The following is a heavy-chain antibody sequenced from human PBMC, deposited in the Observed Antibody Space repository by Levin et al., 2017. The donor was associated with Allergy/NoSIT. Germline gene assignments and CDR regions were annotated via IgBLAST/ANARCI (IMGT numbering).Heavy chain of an antibody. V-gene: IGHV1-18*01. CDR2: ISAYNGNT. CDR1: GYTFTSYG. Sequence: ASVKVSCKASGYTFTSYGISWVRQAPGQGLEWMGWISAYNGNTNYAQKLQGRVTMTTDTSTSTAYMELRSLRSDDTAVYYCARDPYTIFGVVLGGGFDPWGQGPLVTVSS. J-gene: IGHJ5*02. D-gene: IGHD3-3*01. CDR3: ARDPYTIFGVVLGGGFDP.